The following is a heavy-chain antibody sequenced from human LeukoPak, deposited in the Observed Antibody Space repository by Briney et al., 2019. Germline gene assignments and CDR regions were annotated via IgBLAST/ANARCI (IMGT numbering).Heavy chain of an antibody. CDR3: AKRLSFGVAIGDFDY. Sequence: GGSLRLSCAASGFTFSKYAMSSVRQAPGKGVEWVSAISGSGDSTYYADTVKGRFTISRDSSMESLYLQMNSLRAEDKATYFCAKRLSFGVAIGDFDYWGQGTLVTVSS. D-gene: IGHD3-3*01. J-gene: IGHJ4*02. V-gene: IGHV3-23*01. CDR2: ISGSGDST. CDR1: GFTFSKYA.